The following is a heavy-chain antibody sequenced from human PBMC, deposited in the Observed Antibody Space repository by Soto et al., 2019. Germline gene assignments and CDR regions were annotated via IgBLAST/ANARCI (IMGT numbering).Heavy chain of an antibody. CDR3: AKHLSNRSPDY. CDR1: GFTFSSYA. V-gene: IGHV3-23*01. D-gene: IGHD3-16*02. Sequence: EVQLLESGGALVQPGGSLRLSCAASGFTFSSYAMSWVRQAPGKGLEWVSLISGSGGGTYYADSVKGRFTISRDNSKNTLYLQMNSLRAEDTAVFYCAKHLSNRSPDYCGQGTLVTVSS. CDR2: ISGSGGGT. J-gene: IGHJ4*02.